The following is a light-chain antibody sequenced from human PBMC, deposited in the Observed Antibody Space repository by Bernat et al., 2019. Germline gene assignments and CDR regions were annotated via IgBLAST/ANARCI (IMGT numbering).Light chain of an antibody. CDR3: SSYTSSNSVL. V-gene: IGLV2-14*03. J-gene: IGLJ3*02. CDR1: NSDVGGYIY. CDR2: NVS. Sequence: QSALTQPASVSGSPGQSITISCTGTNSDVGGYIYVSWYQQHPGKVPKLMIYNVSNRPSGVSNRFSGSKSGNTASLTIPGLQAEDEADYYCSSYTSSNSVLFGGGTKVTVL.